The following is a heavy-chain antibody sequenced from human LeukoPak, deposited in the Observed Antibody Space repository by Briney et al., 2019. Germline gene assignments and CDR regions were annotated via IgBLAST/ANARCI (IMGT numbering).Heavy chain of an antibody. CDR3: ARDGFGDWFDP. CDR1: GGSISNYY. J-gene: IGHJ5*02. Sequence: PSETLSLTCTVSGGSISNYYWSWLRQPPGKGLEWIGYISYSGTTNYNPSLKSRVTISVDTSKTQFSLQLCCVTAADTALYFCARDGFGDWFDPWGQGTLVTVSS. D-gene: IGHD3-10*01. V-gene: IGHV4-59*01. CDR2: ISYSGTT.